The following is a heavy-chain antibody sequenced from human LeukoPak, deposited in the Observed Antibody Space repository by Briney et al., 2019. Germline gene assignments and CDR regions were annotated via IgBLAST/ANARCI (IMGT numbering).Heavy chain of an antibody. D-gene: IGHD4-11*01. J-gene: IGHJ4*02. Sequence: PSETLSLTCAVSGYSITSGYYWAWIRQPPGKGLEWIGNIYHSGSTYYNASLKSRVTISVDTSKNQFSLKLSSVNAADTAVYYCARRYSNYFFDYWGQGTLVTVSS. CDR3: ARRYSNYFFDY. CDR2: IYHSGST. CDR1: GYSITSGYY. V-gene: IGHV4-38-2*01.